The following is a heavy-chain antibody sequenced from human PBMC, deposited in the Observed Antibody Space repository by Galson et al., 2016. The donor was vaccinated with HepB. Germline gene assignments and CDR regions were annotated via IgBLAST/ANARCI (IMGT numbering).Heavy chain of an antibody. CDR1: GYTLTELS. D-gene: IGHD4-23*01. J-gene: IGHJ5*01. CDR3: ATVVPLRWRARGWFDS. V-gene: IGHV1-24*01. Sequence: SVKVSCKVSGYTLTELSMHWVRQGPGKGLEWMGGFDPEDGETIYAQKFQGRVSMTEDTSTAYMELSSLRSEDTAVYYCATVVPLRWRARGWFDSWGQGTLVTVSS. CDR2: FDPEDGET.